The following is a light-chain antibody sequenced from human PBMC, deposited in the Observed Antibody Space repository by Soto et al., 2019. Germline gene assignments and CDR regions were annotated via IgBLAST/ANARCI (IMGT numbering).Light chain of an antibody. Sequence: DIQMTQSPSALSGSVENRFTIICRASQSISSGLAWYQQKPGKAPKLLIYEASSLESGVPSRFSGSGSGTEFTLTISSLQPDDFATYYCQQYKSYFRTFGQGTKVEIK. V-gene: IGKV1-5*03. J-gene: IGKJ1*01. CDR3: QQYKSYFRT. CDR1: QSISSG. CDR2: EAS.